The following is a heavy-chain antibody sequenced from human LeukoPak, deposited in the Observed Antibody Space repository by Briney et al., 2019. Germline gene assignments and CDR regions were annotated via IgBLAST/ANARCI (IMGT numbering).Heavy chain of an antibody. V-gene: IGHV3-30-3*01. J-gene: IGHJ5*02. CDR3: ATACPQKVRPVTSNWFDP. D-gene: IGHD3-9*01. Sequence: GGSLRLSCAASGFTFSSYAMHWVRQAPGKGLEWVAVISYDGSNKYYADSVKGGFTISRDNSKNTLYLQMNSLRAEDTAVYYCATACPQKVRPVTSNWFDPWGQGTLVTVSS. CDR1: GFTFSSYA. CDR2: ISYDGSNK.